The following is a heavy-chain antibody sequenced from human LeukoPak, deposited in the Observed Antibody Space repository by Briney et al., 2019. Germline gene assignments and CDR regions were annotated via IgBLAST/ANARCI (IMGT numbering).Heavy chain of an antibody. V-gene: IGHV3-74*01. D-gene: IGHD3-3*01. CDR1: GFTFSNYW. Sequence: PGGSLRLSCAASGFTFSNYWIHWVRQAPGKGLVWVSRINPAGNYANYADSVKGRFTISRDNAKNTVYLQMNSLRAEDRALFYCVRDWDHYDFDSWGQGTLVTVSS. CDR3: VRDWDHYDFDS. J-gene: IGHJ5*01. CDR2: INPAGNYA.